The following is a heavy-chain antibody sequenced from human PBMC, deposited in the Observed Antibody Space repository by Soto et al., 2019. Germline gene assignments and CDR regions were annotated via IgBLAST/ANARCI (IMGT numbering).Heavy chain of an antibody. V-gene: IGHV4-31*03. D-gene: IGHD3-22*01. CDR2: IYYSGST. CDR1: RGAISCGGYY. Sequence: SETLSLTCTVSRGAISCGGYYWSWIRQHPGKGLAWIGYIYYSGSTYYNPSLKRRVTISVDTSKNQFSLKLSSVTAADTAAYYCARDRYYYDRSASYYPQRSSHAFDLWRQGTLVTVS. J-gene: IGHJ3*01. CDR3: ARDRYYYDRSASYYPQRSSHAFDL.